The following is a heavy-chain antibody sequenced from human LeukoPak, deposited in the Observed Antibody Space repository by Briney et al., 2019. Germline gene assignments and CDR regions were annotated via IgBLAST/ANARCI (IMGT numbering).Heavy chain of an antibody. D-gene: IGHD3-10*01. CDR1: GFTFSTYW. J-gene: IGHJ5*02. CDR3: ARVVVPVVRGVIMDWFDP. Sequence: GGSLRLSCAASGFTFSTYWMHWVRQAPGKGLVWVPHIHNDGSATSYADSVKGRFTVSRDNAKNTLYLQMNSLRAEDTAVYYCARVVVPVVRGVIMDWFDPWGQGALVTVSS. CDR2: IHNDGSAT. V-gene: IGHV3-74*01.